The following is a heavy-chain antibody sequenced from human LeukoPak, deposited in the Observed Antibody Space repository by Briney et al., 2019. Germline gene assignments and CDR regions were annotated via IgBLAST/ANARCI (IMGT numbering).Heavy chain of an antibody. J-gene: IGHJ4*02. CDR2: IYYSGST. CDR3: ARDCSSTSCKAPFDY. D-gene: IGHD2-2*01. Sequence: SETLSLTCTVSGGSISSNSYYWGWLRQPPGKGLEWIGTIYYSGSTYYNPSLMSRVTISVDTSKNQFSLKLSSVTAADTAVYYCARDCSSTSCKAPFDYWGQGTLVTVSS. CDR1: GGSISSNSYY. V-gene: IGHV4-39*02.